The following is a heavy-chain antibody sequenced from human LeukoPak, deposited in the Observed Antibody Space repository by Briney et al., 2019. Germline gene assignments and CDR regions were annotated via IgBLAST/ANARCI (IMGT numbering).Heavy chain of an antibody. CDR1: GFTFSSYA. J-gene: IGHJ5*01. V-gene: IGHV3-23*01. D-gene: IGHD6-13*01. Sequence: PGGSLRLSCAASGFTFSSYAMNWVRQAPGKGLEWVSAISGSGGSTYYADSVKGRFTISRDNSKNTLYLQMNSLRAEDTAVYYCAKKGIAAAGTGNWFDSWGQGTLVTVSS. CDR3: AKKGIAAAGTGNWFDS. CDR2: ISGSGGST.